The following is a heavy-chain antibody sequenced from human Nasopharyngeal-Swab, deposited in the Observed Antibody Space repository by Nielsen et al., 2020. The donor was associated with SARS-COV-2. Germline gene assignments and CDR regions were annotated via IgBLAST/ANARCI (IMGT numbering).Heavy chain of an antibody. CDR3: ASQLGHPDS. Sequence: GESLKISCAASGFTFDDYPMHWVRQAPGKGLVWVSRISEDGSITTYADSVKGRFTISRDNAKNTLFLQMHSLRADDTAIYYCASQLGHPDSWGQGTLVTVSS. CDR1: GFTFDDYP. D-gene: IGHD2-2*01. V-gene: IGHV3-74*01. J-gene: IGHJ4*02. CDR2: ISEDGSIT.